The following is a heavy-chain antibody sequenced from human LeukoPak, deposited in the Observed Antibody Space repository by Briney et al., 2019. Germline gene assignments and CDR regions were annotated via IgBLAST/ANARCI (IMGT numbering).Heavy chain of an antibody. J-gene: IGHJ4*02. CDR1: GGSLSSGGFY. Sequence: SGTLSLTCTVSGGSLSSGGFYWGWVRPDPGEGLEGIGYIYYSGSTYYNPSLKSRFTISLDTSQNQFSLKVSSVTAADTAVYYCAREATRAGGYFDNWGQGILVTVSS. V-gene: IGHV4-31*03. D-gene: IGHD6-13*01. CDR3: AREATRAGGYFDN. CDR2: IYYSGST.